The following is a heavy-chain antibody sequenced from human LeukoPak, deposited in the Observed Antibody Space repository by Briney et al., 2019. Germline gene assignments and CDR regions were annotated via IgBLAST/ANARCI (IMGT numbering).Heavy chain of an antibody. J-gene: IGHJ3*02. D-gene: IGHD6-13*01. CDR2: IYPGDSDA. CDR1: GYTFTTYW. V-gene: IGHV5-51*01. Sequence: GESLKISCQGSGYTFTTYWIAWVRQMPRKGLEWMGSIYPGDSDARYSPSFQGQVTISADTSINTAHLQWSSLKASDTAMYYCAMCSSSWSRWNAFDIWGQGTMVTGSS. CDR3: AMCSSSWSRWNAFDI.